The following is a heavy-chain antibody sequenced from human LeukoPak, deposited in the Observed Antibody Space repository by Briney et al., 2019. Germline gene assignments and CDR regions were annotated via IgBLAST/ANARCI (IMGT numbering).Heavy chain of an antibody. V-gene: IGHV7-4-1*02. D-gene: IGHD6-13*01. J-gene: IGHJ6*02. CDR1: GYTFTSYA. CDR3: ARDRGIAAAAKGRYYYYYGMDV. CDR2: INTNTGNP. Sequence: AASVKVSCKASGYTFTSYAMNWVRQAPGQGLEWMGWINTNTGNPTYAQGFTGRFVFSLDTSVSTAYLQISSLKAEDTAVYYCARDRGIAAAAKGRYYYYYGMDVWGQGTTVTVSS.